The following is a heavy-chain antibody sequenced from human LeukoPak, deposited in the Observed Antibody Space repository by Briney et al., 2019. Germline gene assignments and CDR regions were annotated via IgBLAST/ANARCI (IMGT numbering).Heavy chain of an antibody. J-gene: IGHJ4*02. Sequence: PSQTLSLTYTVSGGSISSGGYYWSWIRQHPGKGLEWIGYIYYSGSTYYNPSLKSRVTISVDSSKNQFSLKLSSVTAADTAVYYCARRYCSGGSCYFDYWGQGTLVTVSS. CDR1: GGSISSGGYY. CDR2: IYYSGST. D-gene: IGHD2-15*01. CDR3: ARRYCSGGSCYFDY. V-gene: IGHV4-31*03.